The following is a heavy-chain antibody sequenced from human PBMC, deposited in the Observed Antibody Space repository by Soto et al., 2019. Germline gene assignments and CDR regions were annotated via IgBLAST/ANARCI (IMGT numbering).Heavy chain of an antibody. Sequence: EVQLVESGGGLVQPGGSLKLSCAASGFTFSGSAMHWVRQASGKGLEGVGRIRSKANSYATAYAPSVKGRFTVSRDDSRNTTYLQLNSLKSEDTAVYYCTPEGTGFDYWGQGTLVTVSS. CDR3: TPEGTGFDY. CDR1: GFTFSGSA. J-gene: IGHJ4*02. V-gene: IGHV3-73*02. CDR2: IRSKANSYAT. D-gene: IGHD1-1*01.